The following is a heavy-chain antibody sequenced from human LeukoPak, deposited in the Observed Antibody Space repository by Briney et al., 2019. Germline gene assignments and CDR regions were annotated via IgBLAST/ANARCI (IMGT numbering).Heavy chain of an antibody. V-gene: IGHV3-74*01. CDR3: VRSRGYFDS. CDR1: GFTFSSSW. Sequence: PGGSLRLSCAASGFTFSSSWMHWVRQVPGKGLVWVSRFNNDGSTAYADSVKGRFTISRDSAKNTLYLQMNSLRAEDTAVYYCVRSRGYFDSWGQGTLVTASS. J-gene: IGHJ4*02. CDR2: FNNDGST.